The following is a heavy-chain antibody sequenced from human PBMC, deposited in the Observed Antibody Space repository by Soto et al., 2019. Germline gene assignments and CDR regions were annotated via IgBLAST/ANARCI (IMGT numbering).Heavy chain of an antibody. V-gene: IGHV3-23*01. Sequence: EVQLLESGGGLVQPGGSLRISCAASGFAFHTHALSWVRQAPGEGVGGVSGISASGVTTYYADSVKGRFPISRDNSKNTVTLQMNSLRAEDTAFYYCAKDRTPPLSLSPSSQAIKNLLVGQCFDSWGQGTLVTVSS. CDR1: GFAFHTHA. CDR2: ISASGVTT. CDR3: AKDRTPPLSLSPSSQAIKNLLVGQCFDS. J-gene: IGHJ4*02. D-gene: IGHD2-8*02.